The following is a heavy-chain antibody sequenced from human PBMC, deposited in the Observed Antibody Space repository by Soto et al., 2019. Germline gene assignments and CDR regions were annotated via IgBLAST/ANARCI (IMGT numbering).Heavy chain of an antibody. D-gene: IGHD1-26*01. CDR1: GFTFSNYA. CDR2: SSGSGDIT. V-gene: IGHV3-23*01. CDR3: AKASGDSKRRYYYGMDV. Sequence: VGSLRLSCAASGFTFSNYAMTWVRQPPGKGLEWVSGSSGSGDITYYADSVKGRFTIYRDNTKNTLYLQLNSLRAEETAVYYCAKASGDSKRRYYYGMDVWGQGTTVTVSS. J-gene: IGHJ6*02.